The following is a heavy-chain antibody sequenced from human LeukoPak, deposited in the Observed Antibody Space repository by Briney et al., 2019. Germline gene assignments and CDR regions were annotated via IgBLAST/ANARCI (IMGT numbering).Heavy chain of an antibody. V-gene: IGHV3-23*01. D-gene: IGHD1-26*01. J-gene: IGHJ4*02. CDR2: ISGSGGST. CDR1: GFTFNDYG. CDR3: AKATIVGLRRAGFDY. Sequence: GGSLRLSCAASGFTFNDYGMSWVRQAPGKGLEWVSAISGSGGSTYYADSVKGRFTISRDNSKNTLYLQMNSLRAEDTAVYYCAKATIVGLRRAGFDYWGQGTLVTVSS.